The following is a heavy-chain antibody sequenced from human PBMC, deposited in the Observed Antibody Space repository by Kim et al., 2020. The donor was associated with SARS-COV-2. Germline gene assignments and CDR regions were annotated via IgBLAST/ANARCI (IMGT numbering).Heavy chain of an antibody. Sequence: SVKVSCKASEFSLINSAVHWVRQTRGQRLEWIGWIVVDTGNINYAQKFQERVTITRDMSTGSSYMELSSLRSEDTALYYCAAVPSHDYIMSNSQQDWGQGTLVTVSS. CDR2: IVVDTGNI. J-gene: IGHJ1*01. CDR3: AAVPSHDYIMSNSQQD. CDR1: EFSLINSA. V-gene: IGHV1-58*01. D-gene: IGHD3-16*01.